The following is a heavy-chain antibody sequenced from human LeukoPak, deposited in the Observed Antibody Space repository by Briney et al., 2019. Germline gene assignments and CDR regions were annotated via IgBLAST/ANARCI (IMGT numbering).Heavy chain of an antibody. CDR2: ISGSGDST. CDR3: AKANRGSYYGLGDYFDY. V-gene: IGHV3-23*01. J-gene: IGHJ4*02. CDR1: GFTFSTYA. Sequence: GGSLRLSCAASGFTFSTYAMAWVRQAPGKGLEYVSAISGSGDSTYYADSVKGRFTISRDNSKNTLYLQMNSLRTEDTAVYYCAKANRGSYYGLGDYFDYWGQGTLVTVSS. D-gene: IGHD1-26*01.